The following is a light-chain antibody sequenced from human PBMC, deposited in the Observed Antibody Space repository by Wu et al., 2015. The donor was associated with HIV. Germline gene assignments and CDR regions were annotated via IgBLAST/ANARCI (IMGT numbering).Light chain of an antibody. CDR2: AAS. V-gene: IGKV1-39*01. CDR1: QNINNF. CDR3: QETSSSPPA. Sequence: DIQMTQSPSSLSASIGDRVTIICRASQNINNFLNWYQQKPGKAPKLLISAASNLQSGAPSRFRGSGSGTDFTLTISNLQPDDFATYFCQETSSSPPALGQGTRVDNK. J-gene: IGKJ5*01.